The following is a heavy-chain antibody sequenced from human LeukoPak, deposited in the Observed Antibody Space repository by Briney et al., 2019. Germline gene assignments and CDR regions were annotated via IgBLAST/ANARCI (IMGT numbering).Heavy chain of an antibody. V-gene: IGHV3-48*03. Sequence: GGSLRLSCAASGFTFSIYELNWVRQAPGKGLEWVSYISSSGSTKYYADSVKGRFTISRDNSKNTLHLHMNSLRAEDTAVYYCARDSSPWYYYDRSGSNGFDPWGQGTLVSVSS. CDR3: ARDSSPWYYYDRSGSNGFDP. J-gene: IGHJ5*02. CDR1: GFTFSIYE. D-gene: IGHD3-22*01. CDR2: ISSSGSTK.